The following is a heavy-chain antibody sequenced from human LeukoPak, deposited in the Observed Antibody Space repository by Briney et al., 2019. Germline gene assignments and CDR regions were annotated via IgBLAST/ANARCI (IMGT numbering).Heavy chain of an antibody. D-gene: IGHD5-18*01. J-gene: IGHJ4*02. CDR3: SRRAAFRYSYGDFDY. V-gene: IGHV5-51*01. Sequence: PGESLKISCKGSGYSFTSYWVGWVRQMPGKGLEWMGIIYPGDSDTRYSPSFQGQVTISADKSISTAYLQWSSLKASDTAMYYCSRRAAFRYSYGDFDYWGQGTLVTVSS. CDR1: GYSFTSYW. CDR2: IYPGDSDT.